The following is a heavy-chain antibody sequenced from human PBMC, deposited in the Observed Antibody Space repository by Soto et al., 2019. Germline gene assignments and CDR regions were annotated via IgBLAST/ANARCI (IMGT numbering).Heavy chain of an antibody. D-gene: IGHD1-26*01. CDR1: GINFSNLD. Sequence: GSLRLSCAASGINFSNLDMQRVRQATGKGLEWVSSIGTAGDPYYPGSVKGRFTISRENAKNSLYLQLSSLRAGDTAVYYCARGSHLGSYGYFDYWGQGTLVTVSS. V-gene: IGHV3-13*05. CDR2: IGTAGDP. CDR3: ARGSHLGSYGYFDY. J-gene: IGHJ4*02.